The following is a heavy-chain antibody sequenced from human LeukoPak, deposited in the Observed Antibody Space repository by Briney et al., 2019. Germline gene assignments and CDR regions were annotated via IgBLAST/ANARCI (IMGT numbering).Heavy chain of an antibody. Sequence: SETLSLTCTVSGASITSYYWTWIRQPPGKGLEWIGYIYSSAHTDVNPSLKSRVTISVGASKSQVSLKQFSVTASDTALYYCARSPFVAGVGPTSWYFDLWGRGTLVTVSS. J-gene: IGHJ2*01. D-gene: IGHD1-26*01. CDR3: ARSPFVAGVGPTSWYFDL. CDR2: IYSSAHT. CDR1: GASITSYY. V-gene: IGHV4-4*09.